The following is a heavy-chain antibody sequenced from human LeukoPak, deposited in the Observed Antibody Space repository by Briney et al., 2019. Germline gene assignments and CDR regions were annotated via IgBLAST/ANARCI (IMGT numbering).Heavy chain of an antibody. D-gene: IGHD3-22*01. CDR3: ARARCDTCGYGS. CDR2: IYDGGHT. J-gene: IGHJ5*02. V-gene: IGHV3-66*02. Sequence: GGSLRLSCAASGFPFSSYAMTWVRQAPGKGLEWVAVIYDGGHTDYADSVKGRFTISRDSSKNTLYLQMNSLRPEDTAEYYCARARCDTCGYGSWGQGTLVTVSS. CDR1: GFPFSSYA.